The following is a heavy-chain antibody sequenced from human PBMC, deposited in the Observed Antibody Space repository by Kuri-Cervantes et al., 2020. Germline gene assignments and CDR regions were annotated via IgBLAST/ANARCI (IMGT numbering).Heavy chain of an antibody. CDR3: ARDLGEWELQNNWFDP. CDR2: ISGSGGST. D-gene: IGHD1-26*01. V-gene: IGHV3-23*01. CDR1: GFTFSSYA. J-gene: IGHJ5*02. Sequence: GGSLRLSCAASGFTFSSYAMSWVRQAPGKGLEWVSAISGSGGSTYYADSVKGRFTISRDNSKNTLYLQMNSLRAEDTAVYYCARDLGEWELQNNWFDPWGQGTLVTVSS.